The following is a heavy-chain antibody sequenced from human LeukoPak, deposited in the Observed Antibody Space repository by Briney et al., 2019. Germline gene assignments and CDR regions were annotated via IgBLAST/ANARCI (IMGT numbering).Heavy chain of an antibody. V-gene: IGHV1-2*02. D-gene: IGHD5-18*01. Sequence: ASVKVSCKASGYTFTGYYMHWVRQAPGQGLEWMGWINPNSGGTNYAQKFQGRVTTTRDTSISTAYMELSRLRSEDTAVYYCARARDEYSYGAEFDYWGQGTLVTVSS. CDR3: ARARDEYSYGAEFDY. CDR1: GYTFTGYY. CDR2: INPNSGGT. J-gene: IGHJ4*02.